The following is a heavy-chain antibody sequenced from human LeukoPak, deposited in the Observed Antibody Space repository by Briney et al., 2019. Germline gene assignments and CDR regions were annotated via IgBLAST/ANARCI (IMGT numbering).Heavy chain of an antibody. J-gene: IGHJ5*02. CDR1: GFVFSNYA. Sequence: GGSLRLSCATSGFVFSNYAMNWVRQTPGKGLEYVSAITGDGSTPYYANSVKGRFTISRDNSRNTLYLQMGSLRSEDMAVYYCARVGFSGYDSWGQGTLVTVSS. CDR3: ARVGFSGYDS. D-gene: IGHD5-12*01. CDR2: ITGDGSTP. V-gene: IGHV3-64*01.